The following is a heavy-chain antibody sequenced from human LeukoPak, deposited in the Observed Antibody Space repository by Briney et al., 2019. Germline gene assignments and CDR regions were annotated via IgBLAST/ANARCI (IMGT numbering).Heavy chain of an antibody. CDR1: GYTFTSYY. Sequence: GASVKVSCKASGYTFTSYYMHWVRQAPGQGLEWMGIINPSGGSTSYAQKFQGRVTMTRDTSTSTVYMELSSLRSEDTAVYYCARGALGGYDLNDAFDIWGQGTMVTVSS. V-gene: IGHV1-46*01. D-gene: IGHD5-12*01. CDR2: INPSGGST. J-gene: IGHJ3*02. CDR3: ARGALGGYDLNDAFDI.